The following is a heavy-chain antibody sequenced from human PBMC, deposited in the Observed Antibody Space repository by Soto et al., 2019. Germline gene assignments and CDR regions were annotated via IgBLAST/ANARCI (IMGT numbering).Heavy chain of an antibody. CDR1: GGSVISTNYY. CDR3: AREATPPNCSDP. D-gene: IGHD1-1*01. J-gene: IGHJ5*02. V-gene: IGHV4-61*01. Sequence: SETLSLTCTVSGGSVISTNYYWSWIRQPPGKGLEWIGYIYYSGSTSYGSTNYNPSLKSRVTISVDTTKNQFPLKLSSVTAAEAAVYYCAREATPPNCSDPWDQATLVTV. CDR2: IYYSGSTSYGST.